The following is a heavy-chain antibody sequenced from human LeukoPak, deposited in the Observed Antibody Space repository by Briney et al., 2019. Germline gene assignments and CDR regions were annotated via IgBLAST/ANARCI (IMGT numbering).Heavy chain of an antibody. CDR3: ARVVVTMVRGVPTDAFDI. D-gene: IGHD3-10*01. Sequence: ASVTVSCKASGYTFTSYGISWVRQAPGQGLEWMGWISAYNGNTNYAQKLQGRVTMTTDTSTSTAYMELRSLRSDDTAVYYCARVVVTMVRGVPTDAFDIWGQGTMVTVSS. J-gene: IGHJ3*02. V-gene: IGHV1-18*01. CDR2: ISAYNGNT. CDR1: GYTFTSYG.